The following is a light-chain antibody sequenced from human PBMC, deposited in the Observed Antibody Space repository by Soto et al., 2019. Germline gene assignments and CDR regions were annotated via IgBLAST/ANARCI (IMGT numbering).Light chain of an antibody. Sequence: EIVMTHPPATLSVSPGERATLSCRASHSVSSNLAWYQQKPGQAPGLLIYGASTRATGIPARFSGSGSGTEFTLTISSVQSEDFAVYYCQQYNNWPPYTFGQGTKLEIK. J-gene: IGKJ2*01. CDR2: GAS. CDR1: HSVSSN. CDR3: QQYNNWPPYT. V-gene: IGKV3-15*01.